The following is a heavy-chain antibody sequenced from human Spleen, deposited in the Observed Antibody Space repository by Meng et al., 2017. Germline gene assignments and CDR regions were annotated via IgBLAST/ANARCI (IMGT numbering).Heavy chain of an antibody. V-gene: IGHV4-31*03. CDR2: IYYSAST. CDR1: GGSISSGGYY. J-gene: IGHJ4*02. Sequence: VRLQESGPGLVSPSETLSLTCTVSGGSISSGGYYWSWVRQHPGKGLEWIGYIYYSASTHYNPSLKSRVTMSIDTSKNHFSLKVTSVTAADTAVYYCARDRSGYANYDYWGQGTLVTVSS. D-gene: IGHD6-25*01. CDR3: ARDRSGYANYDY.